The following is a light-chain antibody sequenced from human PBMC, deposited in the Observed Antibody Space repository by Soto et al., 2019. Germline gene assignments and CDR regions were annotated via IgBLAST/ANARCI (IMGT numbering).Light chain of an antibody. Sequence: VVMTQSPATLSVSPGETATLSCRASQSVSRHLVWYQQSPGXAPRRLIYGASTRATGIPARFGGSGSETEFTLTISSMQSEDFAVYYCQQYDNWPPHTFGQGTRLEIK. CDR1: QSVSRH. V-gene: IGKV3-15*01. CDR2: GAS. J-gene: IGKJ5*01. CDR3: QQYDNWPPHT.